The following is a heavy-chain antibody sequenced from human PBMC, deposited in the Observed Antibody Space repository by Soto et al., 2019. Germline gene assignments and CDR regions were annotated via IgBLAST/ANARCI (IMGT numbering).Heavy chain of an antibody. CDR1: GGCVSSGSYY. Sequence: QVQLQESGPGLVKPSETLSLTCTVSGGCVSSGSYYWNWIRQPPGKGLEWIGYIYYSGSTNYNPSLKSRVSISVDTSKNQFSLKLSSVTAADTAVYYCAREKCGYAFYGMDVWGQGTTVTVSS. D-gene: IGHD5-12*01. CDR3: AREKCGYAFYGMDV. J-gene: IGHJ6*02. CDR2: IYYSGST. V-gene: IGHV4-61*01.